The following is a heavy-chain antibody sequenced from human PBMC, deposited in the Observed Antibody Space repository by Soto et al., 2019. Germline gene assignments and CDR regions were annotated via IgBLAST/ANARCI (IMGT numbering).Heavy chain of an antibody. D-gene: IGHD1-1*01. V-gene: IGHV4-38-2*01. Sequence: PSETLSLTCAVSGYSISSGYYWGWIRQPPGKGLEWIGSIYHSGSTYYNPSLKSRVTISVDTSKNQFSLKLSSVTAADTAVYYCAGGTPTNFDYWGQGTLVTVSS. J-gene: IGHJ4*02. CDR3: AGGTPTNFDY. CDR2: IYHSGST. CDR1: GYSISSGYY.